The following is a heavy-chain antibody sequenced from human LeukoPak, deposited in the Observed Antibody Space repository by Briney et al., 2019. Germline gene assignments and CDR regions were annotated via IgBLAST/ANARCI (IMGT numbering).Heavy chain of an antibody. CDR2: INTSGTS. CDR1: GGSISSYY. CDR3: AREDGGPRWLDP. Sequence: SETLSLTCTVSGGSISSYYWSWIRRPAVKGLEWIGRINTSGTSNDNPSLRSRVTMSVDTSKNQFSLNLSSVTAADTAVYYCAREDGGPRWLDPWGQGTLVTVSS. D-gene: IGHD6-25*01. V-gene: IGHV4-4*07. J-gene: IGHJ5*02.